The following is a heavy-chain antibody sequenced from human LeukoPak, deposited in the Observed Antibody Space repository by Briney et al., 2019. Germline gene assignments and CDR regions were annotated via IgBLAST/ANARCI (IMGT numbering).Heavy chain of an antibody. Sequence: KTSETLSLTCAVYGGSFSGYYWSWIRQPPGKGLEWIGEINHSGSTNYNPSLKSRVTISVDTSKNQFSLKLSSVTAADTAVYYRARSPAMFRYPTYYFDYWGQGTLVTVSS. D-gene: IGHD5-18*01. J-gene: IGHJ4*02. CDR1: GGSFSGYY. V-gene: IGHV4-34*01. CDR3: ARSPAMFRYPTYYFDY. CDR2: INHSGST.